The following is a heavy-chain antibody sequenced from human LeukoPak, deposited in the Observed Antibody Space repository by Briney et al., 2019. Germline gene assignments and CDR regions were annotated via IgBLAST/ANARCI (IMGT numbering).Heavy chain of an antibody. J-gene: IGHJ4*02. CDR3: ARDTEDFDY. V-gene: IGHV1-46*01. Sequence: ASVKVSCKASGYXFTSYYIHWVRQAPGQGLEWMGIINPSGGSTTYAQKFQGRVTMTRDTSTSTVYMELSSLRSEDTAVYYCARDTEDFDYWGQGTLVTVSS. CDR2: INPSGGST. CDR1: GYXFTSYY.